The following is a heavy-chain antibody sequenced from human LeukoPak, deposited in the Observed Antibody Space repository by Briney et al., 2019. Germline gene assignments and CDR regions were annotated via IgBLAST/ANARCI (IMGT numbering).Heavy chain of an antibody. J-gene: IGHJ4*02. CDR3: ARESYSSSWYDY. CDR1: GFTFSNSA. CDR2: ISGSGGST. V-gene: IGHV3-23*01. D-gene: IGHD6-13*01. Sequence: GGSLRLSCAASGFTFSNSAMSWVRQAPGKGLEWVSTISGSGGSTYYADSVKGRFTISRDNSKSTLYLQMNSLRAEDTAVYYCARESYSSSWYDYWGQGTLVTVSS.